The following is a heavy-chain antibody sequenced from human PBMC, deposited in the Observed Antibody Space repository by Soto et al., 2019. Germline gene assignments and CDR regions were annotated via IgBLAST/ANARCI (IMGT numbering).Heavy chain of an antibody. V-gene: IGHV3-23*01. CDR3: AKDKGAPGYSSSWYPDAFDI. CDR1: GFTFSSYA. Sequence: PRGSLRLSCAASGFTFSSYAMSWVRQAPGKGLEWVSAISGRGGSTYYAASVKGRFTISRDNAKNSLYLPMNSLRAEDTALYYCAKDKGAPGYSSSWYPDAFDIWGQGTMVTVSS. J-gene: IGHJ3*02. CDR2: ISGRGGST. D-gene: IGHD6-13*01.